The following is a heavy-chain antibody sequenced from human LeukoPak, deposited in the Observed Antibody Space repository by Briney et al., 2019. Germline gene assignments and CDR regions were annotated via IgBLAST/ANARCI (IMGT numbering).Heavy chain of an antibody. J-gene: IGHJ3*02. CDR1: GGSISSYY. V-gene: IGHV4-4*07. CDR3: ARDYSSGWYGFAFDI. D-gene: IGHD6-19*01. CDR2: LHTSGST. Sequence: SETLSLTCTVSGGSISSYYWSWIRQPAGEGLEWIGRLHTSGSTHYNPSLKSRVTMSVDTSKNQFSLKLSSVTAADTAVYYCARDYSSGWYGFAFDIWGQGTMVTVSS.